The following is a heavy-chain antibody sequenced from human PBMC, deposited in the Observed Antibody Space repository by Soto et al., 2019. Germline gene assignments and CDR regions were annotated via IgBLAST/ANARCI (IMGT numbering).Heavy chain of an antibody. CDR1: GFTFSSYS. V-gene: IGHV3-21*01. Sequence: EVQLVESGGGLVKPGGSLRLSCAASGFTFSSYSMNWVRQAPGKGLEWVSSISSSSSYIYYADSVKGRFTISRDNAKNSLYLQMNSLRAADTAVYYCARVIRNYEDYWGQGTLVTVSS. CDR2: ISSSSSYI. J-gene: IGHJ4*02. D-gene: IGHD1-7*01. CDR3: ARVIRNYEDY.